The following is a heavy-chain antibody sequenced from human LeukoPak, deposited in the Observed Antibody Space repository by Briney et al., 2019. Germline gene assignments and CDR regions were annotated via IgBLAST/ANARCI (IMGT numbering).Heavy chain of an antibody. CDR3: ASTFPYWGGGSCVL. V-gene: IGHV3-7*01. CDR2: IKQDGGHQ. Sequence: GGSLRLSCAASGLAFSDYWMSWVRQAPGKGLEWVANIKQDGGHQNYVDFVKGRFTISRDNAKNSLYLQMNILRAEDTALYYCASTFPYWGGGSCVLGGQGTLVTVCS. J-gene: IGHJ4*02. D-gene: IGHD2-15*01. CDR1: GLAFSDYW.